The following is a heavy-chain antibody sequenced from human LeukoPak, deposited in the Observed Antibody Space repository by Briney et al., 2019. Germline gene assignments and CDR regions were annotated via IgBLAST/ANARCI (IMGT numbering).Heavy chain of an antibody. D-gene: IGHD2-15*01. CDR3: ARATPFRYFPGGNFYERSSHGFDV. Sequence: ASVKVSCKASGYTFTSYDVNWVRQAAGQGLEWMGWMNPKSGNTGYAQSLQGRLTMTTDTSTNTAYMELSSLYSEDTAIYYCARATPFRYFPGGNFYERSSHGFDVWGQGTVVTVSA. CDR1: GYTFTSYD. V-gene: IGHV1-8*01. J-gene: IGHJ3*01. CDR2: MNPKSGNT.